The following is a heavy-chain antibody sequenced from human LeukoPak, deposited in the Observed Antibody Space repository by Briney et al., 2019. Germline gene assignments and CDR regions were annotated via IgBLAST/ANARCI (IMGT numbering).Heavy chain of an antibody. Sequence: GASVKVSCRASGYTFTSYGISWVRQAPGQGLEWMGWISAYNGNTNYAQKLQGRVTMTTDTSTSTAYMELRSLRSDDTAVYYCARDSGAKYSSGWYPVDYWGQGTLVTVSS. CDR2: ISAYNGNT. D-gene: IGHD6-19*01. J-gene: IGHJ4*02. V-gene: IGHV1-18*01. CDR1: GYTFTSYG. CDR3: ARDSGAKYSSGWYPVDY.